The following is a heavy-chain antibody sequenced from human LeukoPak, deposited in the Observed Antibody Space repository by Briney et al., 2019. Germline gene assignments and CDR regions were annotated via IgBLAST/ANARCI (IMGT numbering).Heavy chain of an antibody. Sequence: SGGSLRLSCAASGFTFDNYAMSWVRQAPGKGLEWVSGMSDGARRTSYADSVTGRFTISRDNARRIVYLQMNSLRAEDTAVYYCAKDVCNGAGCHFFDYWGQGTVVTVSS. V-gene: IGHV3-23*01. D-gene: IGHD2-15*01. CDR3: AKDVCNGAGCHFFDY. J-gene: IGHJ4*02. CDR2: MSDGARRT. CDR1: GFTFDNYA.